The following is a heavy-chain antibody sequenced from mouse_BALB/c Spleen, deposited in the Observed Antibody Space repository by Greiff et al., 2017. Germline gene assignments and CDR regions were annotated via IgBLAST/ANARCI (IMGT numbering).Heavy chain of an antibody. CDR1: GFTFSDYY. J-gene: IGHJ2*01. CDR2: ISDGGSYT. Sequence: EVMLVESGGGLVKPGGSLKLSCAASGFTFSDYYMYWVRQTPEKRLEWVATISDGGSYTYYPDSVKGRFTISRDNAKNTLYLQMSSLRSEDTAMYYCARDPGAPLDYWGQGTTLTVSS. D-gene: IGHD4-1*01. CDR3: ARDPGAPLDY. V-gene: IGHV5-4*02.